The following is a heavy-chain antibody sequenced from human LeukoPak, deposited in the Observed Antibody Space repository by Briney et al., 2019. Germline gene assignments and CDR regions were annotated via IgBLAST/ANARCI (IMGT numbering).Heavy chain of an antibody. J-gene: IGHJ4*02. Sequence: ASVKVSCKASGYTFTGYYMHWVRQAPGQGLEWMGWINPNSGGTNYAQKLQGRVTMTRDTSINTAYMELGSLRSDDTAVYYCAREEVSVISDTCCSGLGYWGQGALVTVSS. CDR3: AREEVSVISDTCCSGLGY. CDR2: INPNSGGT. V-gene: IGHV1-2*02. D-gene: IGHD3-10*01. CDR1: GYTFTGYY.